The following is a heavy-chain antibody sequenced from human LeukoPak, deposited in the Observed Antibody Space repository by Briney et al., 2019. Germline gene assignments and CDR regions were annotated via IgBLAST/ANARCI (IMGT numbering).Heavy chain of an antibody. D-gene: IGHD5-18*01. J-gene: IGHJ4*02. Sequence: ASVKVSCKASGYTFTGYYMHWVRQAPGQGLEWMGWINPNSGGTNYAQKFQGRVTMTRDTSISTAYMELSRLRSEDTAVYYCARDKKNRGYSYGRPYYFDYWGQGTLVTVSS. CDR2: INPNSGGT. CDR3: ARDKKNRGYSYGRPYYFDY. V-gene: IGHV1-2*02. CDR1: GYTFTGYY.